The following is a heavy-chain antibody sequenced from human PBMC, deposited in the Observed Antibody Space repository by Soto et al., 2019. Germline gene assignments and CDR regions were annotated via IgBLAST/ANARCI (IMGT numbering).Heavy chain of an antibody. D-gene: IGHD6-19*01. CDR1: GGSISSGGYY. CDR3: VRLAPSLGEAGIDY. Sequence: PSETLSLTCTVSGGSISSGGYYWSWNRQHPGKGLEGIGYIYYSGSTSYNPSLKSRVTISVDASKNQFSLKLSSVTAADTAVYYCVRLAPSLGEAGIDYWGQGTLVTVSS. CDR2: IYYSGST. V-gene: IGHV4-31*03. J-gene: IGHJ4*02.